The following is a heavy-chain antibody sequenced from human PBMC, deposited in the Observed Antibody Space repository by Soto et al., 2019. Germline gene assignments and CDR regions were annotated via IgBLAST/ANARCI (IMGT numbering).Heavy chain of an antibody. CDR2: IYYSGST. CDR3: ARVAYYYDSSDIRTISYFDY. D-gene: IGHD3-22*01. J-gene: IGHJ4*02. V-gene: IGHV4-59*01. CDR1: GGSISSYY. Sequence: SDTLSLTCTVSGGSISSYYWSWIRQPPGKGLEWIGYIYYSGSTNYNPSLKSRVTISVDTSKNQFSLKLSSVTAADTAVYYCARVAYYYDSSDIRTISYFDYWGQGTLVTVSS.